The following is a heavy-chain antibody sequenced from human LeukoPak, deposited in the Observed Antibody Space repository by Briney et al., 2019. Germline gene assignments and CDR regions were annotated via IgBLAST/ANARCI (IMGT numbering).Heavy chain of an antibody. CDR3: AKDGGLWVSAHWGDS. CDR1: GSTFSSYT. D-gene: IGHD7-27*01. Sequence: GGSLRLSCAASGSTFSSYTMSWVRQAPGKGLEWVSTITTSDGNTYYADSVKGRFTVSRDNSKNTLYLQMNSLRAEDTAVYYCAKDGGLWVSAHWGDSWGRGTLVTVSS. J-gene: IGHJ4*02. CDR2: ITTSDGNT. V-gene: IGHV3-23*01.